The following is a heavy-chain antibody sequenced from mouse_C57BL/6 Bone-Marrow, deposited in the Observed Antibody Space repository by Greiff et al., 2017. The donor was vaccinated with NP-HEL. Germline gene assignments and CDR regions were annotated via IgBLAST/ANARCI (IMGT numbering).Heavy chain of an antibody. CDR2: ISPCDGDP. J-gene: IGHJ3*01. CDR3: ARGAY. Sequence: QVQLQQSGAELVKPGASVKISCKASGYEFSNYWMNWVKQRPGKGLEWIGQISPCDGDPNYNGNFKAKATLTADKSSSTAYMQLSRLTSEDSAVYFCARGAYWGQGTLVTVSA. V-gene: IGHV1-80*01. CDR1: GYEFSNYW.